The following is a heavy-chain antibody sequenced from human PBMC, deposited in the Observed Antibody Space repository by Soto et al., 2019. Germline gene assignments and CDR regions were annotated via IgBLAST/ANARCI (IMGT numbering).Heavy chain of an antibody. J-gene: IGHJ6*02. D-gene: IGHD3-22*01. V-gene: IGHV1-69*12. Sequence: QVQLVQSGAEVKKPGSSVKVSCKASGGTFSSYAISWVRQAPGQGLEWIGGIIPMFGTADYAQKCQGRVTITADESTSTAYMELRSLRSEDTAVYYCASHYYDSSGYNYYCGMDVWGQGTTVTVSS. CDR2: IIPMFGTA. CDR1: GGTFSSYA. CDR3: ASHYYDSSGYNYYCGMDV.